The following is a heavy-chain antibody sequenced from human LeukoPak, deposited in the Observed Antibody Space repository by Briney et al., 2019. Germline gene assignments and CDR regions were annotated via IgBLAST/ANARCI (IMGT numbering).Heavy chain of an antibody. Sequence: ASVKASCKASGYTFTSYGISWVRQAPGQGLEWMGWISAYNGNTNYAQKLQGRVTMTTDTSTGTAYMELRSLRSDDTAVYYCARDQAAGTGFFGFDYWGQGTLVTVSS. J-gene: IGHJ4*02. CDR3: ARDQAAGTGFFGFDY. D-gene: IGHD6-13*01. CDR2: ISAYNGNT. CDR1: GYTFTSYG. V-gene: IGHV1-18*01.